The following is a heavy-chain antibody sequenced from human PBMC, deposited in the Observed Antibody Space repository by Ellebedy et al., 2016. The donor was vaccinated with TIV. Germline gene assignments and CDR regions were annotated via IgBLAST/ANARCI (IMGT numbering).Heavy chain of an antibody. CDR2: IWFDGSRK. CDR1: GFTFSNYH. Sequence: PGGSLRLSCAASGFTFSNYHIHWVRQAPGKGLEWVALIWFDGSRKYHVDSVRGRFTLSRDNSTNTVHLEMNDLRADDTAVYYCAREVAGGQGAMDVWGQGATVIVSS. V-gene: IGHV3-33*01. CDR3: AREVAGGQGAMDV. J-gene: IGHJ6*02. D-gene: IGHD5-12*01.